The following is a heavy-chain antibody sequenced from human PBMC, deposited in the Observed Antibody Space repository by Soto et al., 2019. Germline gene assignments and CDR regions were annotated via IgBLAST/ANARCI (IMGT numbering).Heavy chain of an antibody. Sequence: QVQLVQSGAEVKKPGSSVKVSCKASGGTFSSYAISWVRQAPGQGLEWMGGIIPIFGTANYAQKFQGRGTITADESTSTDYMELSSLRSEDTAVYYCARDLNYLGGHHFDYWGQGTLVTVSS. J-gene: IGHJ4*02. D-gene: IGHD3-16*01. CDR2: IIPIFGTA. V-gene: IGHV1-69*01. CDR3: ARDLNYLGGHHFDY. CDR1: GGTFSSYA.